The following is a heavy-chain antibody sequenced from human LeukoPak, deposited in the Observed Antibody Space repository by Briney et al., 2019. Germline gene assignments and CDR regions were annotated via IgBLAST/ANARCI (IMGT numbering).Heavy chain of an antibody. D-gene: IGHD5-12*01. J-gene: IGHJ5*02. CDR1: GDSVSSNSAA. Sequence: SQTLSLTCAISGDSVSSNSAALNWIRQSPSRGLEWLGRTYYRSKWYNDYAVSVKSRITINPDTSKNQFSLQLNSVTPEDTAVYYCARGGFVNIVATVHNWFDPWGQGTLVTVSS. CDR2: TYYRSKWYN. CDR3: ARGGFVNIVATVHNWFDP. V-gene: IGHV6-1*01.